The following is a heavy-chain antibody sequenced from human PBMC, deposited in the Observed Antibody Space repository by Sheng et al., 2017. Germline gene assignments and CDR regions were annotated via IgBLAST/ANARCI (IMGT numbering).Heavy chain of an antibody. CDR2: IIPILGIA. J-gene: IGHJ4*02. CDR3: ATDNGEMATITYFDY. CDR1: GGTFSSYA. V-gene: IGHV1-69*04. Sequence: QVQLVQSGAEVKKPGSSVKVSCKASGGTFSSYAISWVRQAPGQGLEWMGGIIPILGIANYAQKFQGRVTITADKSTSTAYMELSSLRSEDTAVYYCATDNGEMATITYFDYWGQGTLVTVSS. D-gene: IGHD5-12*01.